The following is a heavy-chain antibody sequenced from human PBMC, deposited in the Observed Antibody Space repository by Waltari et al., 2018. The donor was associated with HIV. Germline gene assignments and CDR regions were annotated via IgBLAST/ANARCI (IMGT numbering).Heavy chain of an antibody. CDR2: ISSSSSFI. J-gene: IGHJ3*02. CDR3: ARDHYLDAFDI. D-gene: IGHD1-26*01. CDR1: GFTFSSYS. V-gene: IGHV3-21*01. Sequence: EVQLVESGGGLVKPGGSLRLSCAAPGFTFSSYSMNWVRQAPGKGLEWVSSISSSSSFIYYADSVKGRFTISRDNAKNSLYLQMNSLRAEDTAVYYCARDHYLDAFDIWGQGTMVTVSS.